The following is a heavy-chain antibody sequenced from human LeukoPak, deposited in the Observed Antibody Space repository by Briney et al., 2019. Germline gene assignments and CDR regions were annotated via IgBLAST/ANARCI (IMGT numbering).Heavy chain of an antibody. D-gene: IGHD6-19*01. Sequence: GGSLRLSCAASGFTFSDYYMSWIRQAPGKGLEWVSYISSSGSTIYYADSVKGRFTISRDNAKNSLYLQMNSLRAEDTAVYYCARDQQWLDHETYFDYWGQGTLVTVSS. CDR1: GFTFSDYY. CDR3: ARDQQWLDHETYFDY. V-gene: IGHV3-11*01. J-gene: IGHJ4*02. CDR2: ISSSGSTI.